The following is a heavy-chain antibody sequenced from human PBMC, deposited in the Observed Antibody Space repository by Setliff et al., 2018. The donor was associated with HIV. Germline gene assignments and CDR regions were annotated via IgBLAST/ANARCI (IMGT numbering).Heavy chain of an antibody. J-gene: IGHJ4*02. Sequence: LRLSCAASGFTFDRFWMHWVRQAPGKGLVWVSRVSRDGSSTTYADSVKDRFTISRDNAKNTLYLQMNSLRAEDTGVYYCHSGYDTEEQSYFDYWGQGALVTVSS. CDR2: VSRDGSST. D-gene: IGHD5-12*01. CDR1: GFTFDRFW. V-gene: IGHV3-74*01. CDR3: HSGYDTEEQSYFDY.